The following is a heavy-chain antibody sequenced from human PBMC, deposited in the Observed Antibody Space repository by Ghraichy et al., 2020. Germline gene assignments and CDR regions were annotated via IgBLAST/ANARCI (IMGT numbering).Heavy chain of an antibody. J-gene: IGHJ4*02. D-gene: IGHD3-10*01. V-gene: IGHV3-30*02. Sequence: LTCAASGFTFSTSGMHWVRQAPGKGLEWVAFIRYDGSNNYYADSVQGRFTISRDNSKNTVSLQMSSLRAEDTALYYCAKDSPVRGSIGLYLDYWGQGTLVTGSS. CDR1: GFTFSTSG. CDR3: AKDSPVRGSIGLYLDY. CDR2: IRYDGSNN.